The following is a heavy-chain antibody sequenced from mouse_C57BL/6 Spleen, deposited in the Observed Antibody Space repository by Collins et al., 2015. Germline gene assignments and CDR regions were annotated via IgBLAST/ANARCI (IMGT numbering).Heavy chain of an antibody. Sequence: EVMLVESGGGVVKPGGSLKLSCAASGFTFSSYAMSWVRQTPEKRLEWVATISSGGSYTYYPDSVKGRFTISRDNAKNTLYLQMSSLRSEDTAMYYCARQGITTVVAKAMDYWGQGTSVTVSS. CDR1: GFTFSSYA. J-gene: IGHJ4*01. D-gene: IGHD1-1*01. CDR2: ISSGGSYT. V-gene: IGHV5-9-1*01. CDR3: ARQGITTVVAKAMDY.